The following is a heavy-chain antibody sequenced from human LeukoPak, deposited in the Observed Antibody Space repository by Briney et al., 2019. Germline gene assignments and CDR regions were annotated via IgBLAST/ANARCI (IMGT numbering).Heavy chain of an antibody. V-gene: IGHV3-30*18. CDR1: GFTFSTYG. D-gene: IGHD6-13*01. CDR3: AKGGGTGYSSSWYSN. CDR2: ISFDRSNK. J-gene: IGHJ4*02. Sequence: GGSLRLSCAASGFTFSTYGMHWVRQAPGKGLEWVAVISFDRSNKFYADSVKGRFTISRDNSKNTLYLQMNSLRPEDTALYYRAKGGGTGYSSSWYSNWGQGTLVTVSS.